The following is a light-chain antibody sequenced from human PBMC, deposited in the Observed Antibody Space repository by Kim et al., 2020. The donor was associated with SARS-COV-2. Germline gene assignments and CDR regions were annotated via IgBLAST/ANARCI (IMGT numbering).Light chain of an antibody. V-gene: IGKV3-15*01. CDR3: QQYNDWYT. CDR2: GTS. Sequence: EIVMTQSPATLSVSPGERATLSCRASQSVSSNLAWYQQKPGQAPRLLIYGTSTRANGIPARFSGTGSGTEFTLTISSLQSEDFAVYYCQQYNDWYTFGQGTKLEI. J-gene: IGKJ2*01. CDR1: QSVSSN.